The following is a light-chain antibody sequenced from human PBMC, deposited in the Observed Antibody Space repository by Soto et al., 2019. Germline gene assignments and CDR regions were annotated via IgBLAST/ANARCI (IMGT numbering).Light chain of an antibody. Sequence: QSVLTQPASVSGSPGQSITISCTGTSSDVGGYNYVSWYQHHPGKAPKLMIYDVSNRPSGVSNLFSGSKSGNTASLTISGLQPEDEADYYCSSYTTSNTRQIVFGTGTKATVL. CDR3: SSYTTSNTRQIV. J-gene: IGLJ1*01. CDR2: DVS. V-gene: IGLV2-14*03. CDR1: SSDVGGYNY.